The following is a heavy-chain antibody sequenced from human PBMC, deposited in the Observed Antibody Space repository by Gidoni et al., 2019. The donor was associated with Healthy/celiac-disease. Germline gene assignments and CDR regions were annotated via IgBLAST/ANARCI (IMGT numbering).Heavy chain of an antibody. CDR1: GFTFSSYG. J-gene: IGHJ4*02. V-gene: IGHV3-30*18. CDR2: ISYDGSNK. D-gene: IGHD1-26*01. Sequence: QLQLVESGGCVFHPGRSLRFSCPASGFTFSSYGMHWVRQAPCKGLEWVAVISYDGSNKYYADSVKGRFTISRDNSKNTLYLQMNSLRAEDTAVYYCAKASYSGSYNHFDYWGQGTLVTVSS. CDR3: AKASYSGSYNHFDY.